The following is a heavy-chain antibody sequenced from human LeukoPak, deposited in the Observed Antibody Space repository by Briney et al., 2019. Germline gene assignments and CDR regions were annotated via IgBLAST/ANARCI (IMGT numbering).Heavy chain of an antibody. CDR2: IRNKANSHTT. Sequence: PGGSLRLSCAASGFTFSDHYMDWVRQAPGKGLEWVGRIRNKANSHTTEYAASVKDRFTISRDDSKNSLYLQMNSLETEDTAVYYCVTVSSFDYWGQGTLVTVSS. J-gene: IGHJ4*02. CDR1: GFTFSDHY. V-gene: IGHV3-72*01. CDR3: VTVSSFDY.